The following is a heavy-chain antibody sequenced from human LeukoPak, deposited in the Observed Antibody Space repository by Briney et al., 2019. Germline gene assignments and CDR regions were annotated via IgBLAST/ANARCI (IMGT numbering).Heavy chain of an antibody. CDR2: INHSGST. Sequence: SSETLSLTCAVYGGSFSGYYWSWIRQPPGKGLEWIGEINHSGSTNYNPSLKSRVTISVDTSKSQFSLKLSSVTAADTAVYYCASLSTVVPGWFDPWGQGTLVTVSS. D-gene: IGHD4-23*01. CDR3: ASLSTVVPGWFDP. J-gene: IGHJ5*02. CDR1: GGSFSGYY. V-gene: IGHV4-34*01.